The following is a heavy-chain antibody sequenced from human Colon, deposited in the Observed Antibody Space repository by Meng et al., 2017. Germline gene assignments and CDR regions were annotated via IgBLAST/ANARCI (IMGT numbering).Heavy chain of an antibody. Sequence: GESLKISCAASGFTFSGSAMHWVRQASGKGLEWVGRIRSKGYSYATAYAESVKGRFTISRDDPKNTAYLQMNSLKPEDTAVYYCSRSYTDDLDYWGQGTLVTVSS. CDR3: SRSYTDDLDY. J-gene: IGHJ4*02. CDR1: GFTFSGSA. V-gene: IGHV3-73*01. CDR2: IRSKGYSYAT. D-gene: IGHD3-16*01.